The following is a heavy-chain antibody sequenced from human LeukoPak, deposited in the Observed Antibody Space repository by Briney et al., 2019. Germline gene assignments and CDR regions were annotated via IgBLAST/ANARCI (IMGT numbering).Heavy chain of an antibody. Sequence: PGGSLRLSCAASGFTFSSYAMSWVRQAPGKGLEWASAISGSGGSTYYADSVKGRFTISRDNSKNTLYLQMNSLRAEDTAVYYCAKGYSSGWVPFDYWGQGTLVTVSS. CDR2: ISGSGGST. V-gene: IGHV3-23*01. CDR3: AKGYSSGWVPFDY. D-gene: IGHD6-19*01. CDR1: GFTFSSYA. J-gene: IGHJ4*02.